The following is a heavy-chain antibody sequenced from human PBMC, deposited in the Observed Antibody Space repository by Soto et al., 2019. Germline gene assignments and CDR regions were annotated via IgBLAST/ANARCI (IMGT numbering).Heavy chain of an antibody. CDR3: ARHNYGSGSTYFDY. D-gene: IGHD3-10*01. J-gene: IGHJ4*02. CDR1: GGSISSYY. CDR2: MYYSDGP. V-gene: IGHV4-59*08. Sequence: SETLSLTCTVSGGSISSYYWSWIRQPPGKGLEWIAYMYYSDGPKYNPSLKSRVAISVDTSKSQFSLMLSSVTAADTVVYFCARHNYGSGSTYFDYCGQGTLVTVSS.